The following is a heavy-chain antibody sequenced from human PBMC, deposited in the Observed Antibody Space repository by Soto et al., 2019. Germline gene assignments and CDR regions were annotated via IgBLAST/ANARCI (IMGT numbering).Heavy chain of an antibody. CDR3: AIYQRSSGGFCCDY. D-gene: IGHD2-8*02. CDR2: IIPIFGTA. CDR1: GGTFSSYA. J-gene: IGHJ4*02. Sequence: QVQLVQSGAEVKKPGSSVKVSCKASGGTFSSYAISWVRQAPGQGLEWMGGIIPIFGTANYAQKFQGRVTISADKSTRPANMEQRSLSAKHTAEYYGAIYQRSSGGFCCDYWGQGTLVTAS. V-gene: IGHV1-69*06.